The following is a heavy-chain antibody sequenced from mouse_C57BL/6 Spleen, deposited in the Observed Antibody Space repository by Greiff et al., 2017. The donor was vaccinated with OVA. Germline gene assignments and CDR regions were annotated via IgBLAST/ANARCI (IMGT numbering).Heavy chain of an antibody. CDR3: ARGRIGTSPFDY. CDR2: INPSNGGT. CDR1: GYTFTSYW. D-gene: IGHD3-1*01. J-gene: IGHJ2*01. V-gene: IGHV1-53*01. Sequence: VQLQQSGTELVKPGASVKLSCKASGYTFTSYWMHWVKQRPGQGLEWIGNINPSNGGTNYNEKFKSKATLTVDKSSSTAYMQLSSLTSEDSAVYYCARGRIGTSPFDYWGQGTTLTVSS.